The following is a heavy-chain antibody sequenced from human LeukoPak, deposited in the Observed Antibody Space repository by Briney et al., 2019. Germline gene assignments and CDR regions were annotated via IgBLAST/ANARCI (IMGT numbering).Heavy chain of an antibody. CDR2: IYYRGSS. V-gene: IGHV4-39*01. CDR1: GASITNRNYY. D-gene: IGHD6-6*01. CDR3: ARLGLVGPYSSSAYYFDY. Sequence: PSETLSLTCTVSGASITNRNYYWGWIRQPPGKGLQWIGSIYYRGSSYYNPSLRSRVTISVDTSKNQFSLKLSFVTAADTAVYYCARLGLVGPYSSSAYYFDYWGQGALVTVSS. J-gene: IGHJ4*02.